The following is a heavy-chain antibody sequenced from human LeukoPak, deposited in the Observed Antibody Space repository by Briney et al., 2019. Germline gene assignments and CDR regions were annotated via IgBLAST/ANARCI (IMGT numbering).Heavy chain of an antibody. CDR3: TTVNGGQLWFTGPYYYYGMDV. CDR2: IKSKTDGGTT. V-gene: IGHV3-15*07. CDR1: GFTFSNAW. Sequence: PGGSLRLSCAASGFTFSNAWMNWVRQAPGKGLEWVGRIKSKTDGGTTDYAAPVKGRFTISRDDSKNTLYLQMNSLKTEDTAVYYCTTVNGGQLWFTGPYYYYGMDVWGQGTTVTVSS. J-gene: IGHJ6*02. D-gene: IGHD5-18*01.